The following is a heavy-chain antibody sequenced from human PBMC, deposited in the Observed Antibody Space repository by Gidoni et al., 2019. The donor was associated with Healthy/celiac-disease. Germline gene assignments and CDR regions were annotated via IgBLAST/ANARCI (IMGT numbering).Heavy chain of an antibody. CDR1: VGSISSYY. V-gene: IGHV4-59*01. CDR2: IYYSGST. D-gene: IGHD2-8*01. Sequence: QVQLQESGPGLVKPSETLSLTCTVSVGSISSYYWSWIRQPPGKGLEWIGYIYYSGSTNYNPSLKSRVTISVDTSKNQFSLKLSSVTAADTAVYYCARSNGLDFYYYYGMDVWGQGTTVTVSS. J-gene: IGHJ6*02. CDR3: ARSNGLDFYYYYGMDV.